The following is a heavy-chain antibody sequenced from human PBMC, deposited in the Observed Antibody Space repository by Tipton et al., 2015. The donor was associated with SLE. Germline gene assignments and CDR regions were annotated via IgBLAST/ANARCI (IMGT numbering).Heavy chain of an antibody. Sequence: TLSLTCTVSGGSVSSGSYYWSWIRQPPGKGLEWIGEINHSGSTNYNPSLKSRVTISVDTSKNQFSLKLSSVTAADTAVYYCARDQIFGASWWFDPWGQGTLVTVSS. D-gene: IGHD3-3*01. CDR2: INHSGST. CDR3: ARDQIFGASWWFDP. J-gene: IGHJ5*02. V-gene: IGHV4-39*07. CDR1: GGSVSSGSYY.